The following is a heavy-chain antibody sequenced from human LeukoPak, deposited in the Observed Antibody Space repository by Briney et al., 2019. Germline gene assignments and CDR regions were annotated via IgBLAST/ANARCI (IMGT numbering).Heavy chain of an antibody. CDR2: IWYDGSNK. J-gene: IGHJ5*02. D-gene: IGHD3-10*01. CDR1: GFTFSSYG. CDR3: AKRAGSAWSAGT. Sequence: GGSLRLSCAASGFTFSSYGMHWVRQAPGKGLEWVAVIWYDGSNKYYADSVKGRFTISRDNSKNTLYLQMNSLRAEDTAVYYCAKRAGSAWSAGTWGQGTLVTVSS. V-gene: IGHV3-33*06.